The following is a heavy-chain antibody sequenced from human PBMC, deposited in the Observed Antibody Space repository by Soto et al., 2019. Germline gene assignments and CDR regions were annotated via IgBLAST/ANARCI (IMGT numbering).Heavy chain of an antibody. CDR2: INHSGST. CDR1: GGSFSGYY. V-gene: IGHV4-34*01. Sequence: LETLSLTCAVYGGSFSGYYWSWIRQPPGKGLEWIGEINHSGSTNYNPSLTSRVTISVDTSKNQFSLKLSSVTAADTAVYYCARGPSSSPSEFDYWGQGTLVTVSS. D-gene: IGHD6-6*01. J-gene: IGHJ4*02. CDR3: ARGPSSSPSEFDY.